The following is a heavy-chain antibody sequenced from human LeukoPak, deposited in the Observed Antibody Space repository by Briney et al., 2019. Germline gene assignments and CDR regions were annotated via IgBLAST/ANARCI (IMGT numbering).Heavy chain of an antibody. CDR3: ARGDGSSWFEY. CDR2: INPNSGGT. Sequence: ASVKVSCNASAYTFSGNNMYWVRQAPGQGLEWMGWINPNSGGTNYTQKFQGRVSRTRDQSISKAYMELNRLRSDDTAVYYCARGDGSSWFEYWGQGTLVTVSS. D-gene: IGHD6-13*01. J-gene: IGHJ4*02. CDR1: AYTFSGNN. V-gene: IGHV1-2*02.